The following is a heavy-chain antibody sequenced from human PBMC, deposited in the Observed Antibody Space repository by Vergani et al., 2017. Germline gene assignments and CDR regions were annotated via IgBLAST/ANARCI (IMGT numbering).Heavy chain of an antibody. CDR3: ARYWWSSDTTVQGHYYVQGSWFDP. V-gene: IGHV4-31*03. Sequence: QVQLQESGPGLVKPSQTLSLTCTVSGGSISSGGYYWSWIRQHPGKGLEWIGYIYYSGSTYYNPSLKSRVTISVDTSKNQFSLKLSSVTAADTAVYYCARYWWSSDTTVQGHYYVQGSWFDPWGQGTLVTVSS. J-gene: IGHJ5*02. CDR1: GGSISSGGYY. CDR2: IYYSGST. D-gene: IGHD3-10*02.